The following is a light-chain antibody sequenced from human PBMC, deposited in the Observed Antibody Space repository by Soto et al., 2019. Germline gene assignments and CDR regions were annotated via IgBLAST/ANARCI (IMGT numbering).Light chain of an antibody. CDR3: TSYSRYSVLV. Sequence: QSALTQPASVSGSPGQSITISCTGTSSDIGGYKYVPWYQQHPGKAPKLIIFEVSNRPSGVSDRFSGSNSGNTASLTISGLQAEDEADYYCTSYSRYSVLVFGGGTKVTVL. J-gene: IGLJ3*02. V-gene: IGLV2-14*01. CDR2: EVS. CDR1: SSDIGGYKY.